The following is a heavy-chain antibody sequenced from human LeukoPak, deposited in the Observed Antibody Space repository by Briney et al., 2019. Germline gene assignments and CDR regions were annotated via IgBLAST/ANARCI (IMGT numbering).Heavy chain of an antibody. Sequence: GGSLRLSCAASGFTFSGSAMHWVRQASGKGLEWVGRIRSKANSYATAYAASVKGRFTISRDDSKNTAYLQMNSLKTEDTAVYYCTRRQESNYYGSGSPQHYGMDVWGQGTTVTVSS. J-gene: IGHJ6*02. CDR1: GFTFSGSA. CDR3: TRRQESNYYGSGSPQHYGMDV. D-gene: IGHD3-10*01. V-gene: IGHV3-73*01. CDR2: IRSKANSYAT.